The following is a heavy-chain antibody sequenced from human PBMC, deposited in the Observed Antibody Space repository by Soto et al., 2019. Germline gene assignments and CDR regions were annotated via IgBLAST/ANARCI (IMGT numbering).Heavy chain of an antibody. D-gene: IGHD6-19*01. CDR1: GFTFSSYA. CDR3: AGGDIAVRGY. V-gene: IGHV3-30-3*01. Sequence: QVQLVESGGGVVQPGRSLRLSCAASGFTFSSYAIHWVRQAPGKGLEWVAVISYDGSNKYYADSVKGRFTISRDNSKNTLYLQMNSLRAEDTAVYYCAGGDIAVRGYWGQGTLVTVSS. CDR2: ISYDGSNK. J-gene: IGHJ4*02.